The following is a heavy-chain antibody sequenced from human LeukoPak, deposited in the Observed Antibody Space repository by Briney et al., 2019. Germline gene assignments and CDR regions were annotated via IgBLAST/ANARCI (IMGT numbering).Heavy chain of an antibody. CDR1: GFTFSTYN. V-gene: IGHV3-48*01. D-gene: IGHD5/OR15-5a*01. Sequence: GGSLRLSCAASGFTFSTYNMRWVPQTPAKGLEWLFYISSGVGAVHQADPVKDRFTFSKENDKNSLYLQMNSLRVADSGIFYCALVSLRGDWFDYWGQGTRVTVSS. CDR3: ALVSLRGDWFDY. J-gene: IGHJ5*01. CDR2: ISSGVGAV.